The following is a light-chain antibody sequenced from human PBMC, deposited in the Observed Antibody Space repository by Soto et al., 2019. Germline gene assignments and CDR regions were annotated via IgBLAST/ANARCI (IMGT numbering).Light chain of an antibody. CDR2: AAT. V-gene: IGKV1-39*01. CDR3: KQSYLSLQS. CDR1: QTFKNY. Sequence: DVQMTQSPSSLSASVGDTVTITCRAGQTFKNYINWYQYRPGKAPKFVIYAATVLQTGAPYRFAASASGTDFTLTVISLQPEDSGTYYCKQSYLSLQSFGQGTKVDIK. J-gene: IGKJ2*03.